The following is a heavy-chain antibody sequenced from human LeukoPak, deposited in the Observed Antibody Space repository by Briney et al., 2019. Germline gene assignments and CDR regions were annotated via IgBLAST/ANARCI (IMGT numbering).Heavy chain of an antibody. CDR3: ATDSAAQFDY. Sequence: GGSLRLSCAASGFTFSSQSMNWVRQAPGEGLEWVSYICRCRSYIYYADSVKGLFTISKDNAKNSLYLQMNSQRAEDTAVYYYATDSAAQFDYWGQGTLVTVSS. J-gene: IGHJ4*02. CDR2: ICRCRSYI. D-gene: IGHD6-13*01. CDR1: GFTFSSQS. V-gene: IGHV3-21*01.